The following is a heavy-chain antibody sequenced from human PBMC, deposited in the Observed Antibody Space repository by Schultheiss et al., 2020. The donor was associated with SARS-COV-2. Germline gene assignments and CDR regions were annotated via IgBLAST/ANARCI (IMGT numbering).Heavy chain of an antibody. J-gene: IGHJ6*03. CDR1: GGSFSGYY. V-gene: IGHV4-34*01. D-gene: IGHD4-11*01. Sequence: SETLSLTCAVYGGSFSGYYWSWIRQPPGKGLEWIGEINHSGSTNYNPSLKSRVTISVDRSKNQFSLKLSSVTAADTAVYYCARGTTERPDYYYYYMDVWGKGTTVTVSS. CDR3: ARGTTERPDYYYYYMDV. CDR2: INHSGST.